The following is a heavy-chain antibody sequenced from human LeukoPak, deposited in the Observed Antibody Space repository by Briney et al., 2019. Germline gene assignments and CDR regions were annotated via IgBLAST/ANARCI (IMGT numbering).Heavy chain of an antibody. V-gene: IGHV3-33*01. CDR1: GFTFSRYG. Sequence: QSGGSLRLSCAASGFTFSRYGMHWVRQSPGKGLQWVAAIWYDGTNTYYEDSVKGRFTISRDNSKNTLYLQMNSLRAEDTAVYYCARASEQWLVRAAFDIWGQGTMVTVSS. D-gene: IGHD6-19*01. J-gene: IGHJ3*02. CDR3: ARASEQWLVRAAFDI. CDR2: IWYDGTNT.